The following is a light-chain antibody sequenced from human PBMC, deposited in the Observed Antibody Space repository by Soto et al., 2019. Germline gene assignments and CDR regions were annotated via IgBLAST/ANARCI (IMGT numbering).Light chain of an antibody. CDR2: EVS. Sequence: QSALTQPAFVSGSPGQSITISCTGTSSDVGSYNLVSWYQQHPGKAPKLMIYEVSKRPSGVSNRFSGSKSGNTASLTISGLQAEDEADYYCCSYAGSVVFGGGIKLTVL. CDR3: CSYAGSVV. CDR1: SSDVGSYNL. V-gene: IGLV2-23*02. J-gene: IGLJ2*01.